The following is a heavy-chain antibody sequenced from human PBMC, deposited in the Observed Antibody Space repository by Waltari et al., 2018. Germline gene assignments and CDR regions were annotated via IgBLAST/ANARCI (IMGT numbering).Heavy chain of an antibody. D-gene: IGHD3-22*01. J-gene: IGHJ2*01. Sequence: QVQLVQSGAEVKKPGASVKVSCKASGYTFTGYYMHWVRQAPGQGLEWMGRINPNSGGTTYAQKFQGRVTMTRDTSISTAYMELSRLRSDDTAVYYCARSRPYYSGGNHNWYFDLWGRGTLVTVSS. CDR3: ARSRPYYSGGNHNWYFDL. V-gene: IGHV1-2*06. CDR1: GYTFTGYY. CDR2: INPNSGGT.